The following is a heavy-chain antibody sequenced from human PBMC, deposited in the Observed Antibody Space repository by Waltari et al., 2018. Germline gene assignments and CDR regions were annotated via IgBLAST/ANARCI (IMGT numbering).Heavy chain of an antibody. D-gene: IGHD5-18*01. V-gene: IGHV7-4-1*02. CDR3: ARGSTAMAPMYYVDY. CDR2: ITTNTGNP. Sequence: QVQLVQSGSELKKPGASVKVSCKASGYTFTSYAMNWVRQAPGQGLEWMGWITTNTGNPTYAKGFTGRLCFSLDTSGSTAYLQISSLKAEDTAVYYCARGSTAMAPMYYVDYWGQGTLVTVSS. CDR1: GYTFTSYA. J-gene: IGHJ4*02.